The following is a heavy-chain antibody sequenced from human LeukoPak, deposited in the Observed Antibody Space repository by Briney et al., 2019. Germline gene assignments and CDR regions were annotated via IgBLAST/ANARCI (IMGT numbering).Heavy chain of an antibody. Sequence: GGSLRLSCEASGFRFSDYYVTWIRQTPGRGLEWVSYISNGGDSTSYADSLEGRFTISRDNAKNSLYLRMNSLRAEDTAMYYCVGATEGGAMDVWGQGTTVTVSS. CDR1: GFRFSDYY. V-gene: IGHV3-11*05. CDR2: ISNGGDST. CDR3: VGATEGGAMDV. D-gene: IGHD2-21*02. J-gene: IGHJ6*02.